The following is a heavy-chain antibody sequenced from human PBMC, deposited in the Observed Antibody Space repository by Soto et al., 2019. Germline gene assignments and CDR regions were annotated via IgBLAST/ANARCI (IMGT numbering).Heavy chain of an antibody. V-gene: IGHV1-18*01. CDR3: ARAQYYYDSSGYYLNDAFDI. CDR2: ISGYNGNT. CDR1: GYIFTSYG. Sequence: ASVKVSCKASGYIFTSYGIHWVRQAPGQGLEWMGWISGYNGNTNYAQKFQGRVTITRDTSASTAYMELSSLRSEDTAVYYCARAQYYYDSSGYYLNDAFDIWGQGTMVTVSS. J-gene: IGHJ3*02. D-gene: IGHD3-22*01.